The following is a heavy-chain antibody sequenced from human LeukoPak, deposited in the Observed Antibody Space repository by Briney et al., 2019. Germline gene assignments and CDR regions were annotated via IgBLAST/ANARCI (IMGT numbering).Heavy chain of an antibody. CDR1: GGSISGGAYY. CDR2: FFNSGNT. Sequence: PSETLSLTCTVSGGSISGGAYYWSWIRQPPGKGLEWIGNFFNSGNTYSNPSLKSRVTISLDTSKNQFSLKLSSVTAADTAVYYCASRSNLDEGLYAFDIWGQGTMVTVSS. V-gene: IGHV4-30-4*01. J-gene: IGHJ3*02. CDR3: ASRSNLDEGLYAFDI. D-gene: IGHD4-11*01.